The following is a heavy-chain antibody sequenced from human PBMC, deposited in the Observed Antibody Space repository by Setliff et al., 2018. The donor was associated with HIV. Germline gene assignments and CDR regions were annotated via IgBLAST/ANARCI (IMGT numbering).Heavy chain of an antibody. Sequence: GGSLRLSCAVSGFYFTNAWMTWVRQTPGKGLEWVGRIKSKIDGETRHYAASVKGRFTTSRNDSTDTLYLQMNSLEIEDTGVYYCTTGVLPQLYDVVGGDFWGQGTLVTVSS. CDR2: IKSKIDGETR. CDR1: GFYFTNAW. V-gene: IGHV3-15*05. J-gene: IGHJ4*02. CDR3: TTGVLPQLYDVVGGDF. D-gene: IGHD3-10*02.